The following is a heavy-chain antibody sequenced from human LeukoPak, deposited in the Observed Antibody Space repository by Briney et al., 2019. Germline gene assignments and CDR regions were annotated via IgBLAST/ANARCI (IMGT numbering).Heavy chain of an antibody. CDR3: ARVCSGGSCHDY. D-gene: IGHD2-15*01. Sequence: ASVTDSCQACGYTFISYGFSGVRQAPGQGLEGMGWISTYNSNTNYAQKLQGRFTMTTDTSTSTVYMELRSLRYDDTALYYCARVCSGGSCHDYWGQGTLVTVSS. CDR2: ISTYNSNT. J-gene: IGHJ4*02. V-gene: IGHV1-18*01. CDR1: GYTFISYG.